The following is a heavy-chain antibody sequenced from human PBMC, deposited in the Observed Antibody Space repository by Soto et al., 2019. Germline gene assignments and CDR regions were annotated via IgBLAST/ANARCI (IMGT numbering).Heavy chain of an antibody. V-gene: IGHV3-23*01. CDR1: GSTFSSYA. CDR3: AKDRDNFDWLFHDY. D-gene: IGHD3-9*01. J-gene: IGHJ4*02. CDR2: ISGSGDST. Sequence: GGSLRLSCAASGSTFSSYAMSWVRQAPGKGLEWVSVISGSGDSTYYADSVKGRFTISRDNSKNTLYLQMNSLRAEDTAVYYCAKDRDNFDWLFHDYWGQGTLVTVSS.